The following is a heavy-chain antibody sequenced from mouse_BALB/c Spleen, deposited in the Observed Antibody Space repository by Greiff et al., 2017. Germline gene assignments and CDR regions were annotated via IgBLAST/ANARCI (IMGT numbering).Heavy chain of an antibody. J-gene: IGHJ2*01. CDR3: ARNSWGGYYGFDY. CDR1: GFSLTGYG. D-gene: IGHD2-3*01. CDR2: IWGDGST. V-gene: IGHV2-6-7*01. Sequence: QVQLQQSGPGLVAPSQSLSITCTVSGFSLTGYGVNWVRQPPGKGLEWLGMIWGDGSTDYNSALTSRLSISKDNSKSQVFLKMNSLQTDDTARYYCARNSWGGYYGFDYWGQGTTLTVSS.